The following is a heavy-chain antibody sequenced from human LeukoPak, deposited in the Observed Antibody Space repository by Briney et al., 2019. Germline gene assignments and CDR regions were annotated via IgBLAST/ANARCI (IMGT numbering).Heavy chain of an antibody. V-gene: IGHV5-51*01. CDR1: GYSFTSYW. D-gene: IGHD3-22*01. Sequence: GESLKISCKGSGYSFTSYWIGWVRQMPGKGLEWMGIIYPGDSDTTYSPSFQGQVTISADKSISTAYLQWSSLKASDTAMYYCARSPKIYDSGAYYSYWGQGTLVTVSS. CDR2: IYPGDSDT. J-gene: IGHJ4*02. CDR3: ARSPKIYDSGAYYSY.